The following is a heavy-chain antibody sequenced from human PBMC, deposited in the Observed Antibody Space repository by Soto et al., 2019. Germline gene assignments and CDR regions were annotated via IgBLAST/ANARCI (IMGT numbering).Heavy chain of an antibody. Sequence: QVQLQQWGAGLLKPSETLSLTCTVYGGSFSGYYWSWIRQPPGKGLEWIGEIHPSGSTDYNASLKGRVTISIDTSKNQFSLRLSSVTAADTAAYYFARGIDQYETGWWGQGTLVTVSS. V-gene: IGHV4-34*01. CDR3: ARGIDQYETGW. D-gene: IGHD6-19*01. CDR2: IHPSGST. J-gene: IGHJ4*02. CDR1: GGSFSGYY.